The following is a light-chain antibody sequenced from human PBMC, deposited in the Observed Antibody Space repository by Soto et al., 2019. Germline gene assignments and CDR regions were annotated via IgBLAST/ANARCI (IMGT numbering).Light chain of an antibody. J-gene: IGLJ1*01. CDR2: SND. CDR1: SFNIGFNY. V-gene: IGLV1-47*02. Sequence: QAVLTQPPSASGTPGQTVTISCSGSSFNIGFNYVYWYQQLPGMAPKLLIHSNDERPSGVPDRFSGSKSGTSASLAISGLRSEYEAEYYCAAWDDSLSGWVFGTGTKLTVL. CDR3: AAWDDSLSGWV.